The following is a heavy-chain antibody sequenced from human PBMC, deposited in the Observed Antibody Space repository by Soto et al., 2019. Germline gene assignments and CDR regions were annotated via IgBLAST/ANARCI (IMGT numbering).Heavy chain of an antibody. V-gene: IGHV1-69*12. D-gene: IGHD5-12*01. J-gene: IGHJ4*02. CDR3: VRVVAIPGYPDH. Sequence: QVQLLQSGAEVRQPASSVKVSCKTSGGTFSSYAISWVRQAPGQGLEWMGGIAPIVGTTTYAQKIQGRVTITAEEATSTAYMQLSRLRSDYTAVYYCVRVVAIPGYPDHLGQGSLGTVSS. CDR2: IAPIVGTT. CDR1: GGTFSSYA.